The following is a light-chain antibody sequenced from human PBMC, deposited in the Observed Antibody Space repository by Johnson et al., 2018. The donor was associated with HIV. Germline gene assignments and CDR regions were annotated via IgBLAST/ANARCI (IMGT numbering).Light chain of an antibody. CDR1: SSNIGNNY. CDR3: GAWDSTLSSHIYV. V-gene: IGLV1-51*02. CDR2: EKN. J-gene: IGLJ1*01. Sequence: QSVLTQPPSVSAAPGQKVTISCSGSSSNIGNNYVSWYQQVPGTAPKVLIYEKNKRPSGIPDRFSASKSGTSATLGITGLQPGDEADYYCGAWDSTLSSHIYVFGTGTNVTVL.